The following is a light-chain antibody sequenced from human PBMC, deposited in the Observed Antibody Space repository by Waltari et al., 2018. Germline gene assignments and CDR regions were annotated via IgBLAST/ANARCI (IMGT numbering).Light chain of an antibody. J-gene: IGLJ3*02. CDR1: FLRPSY. V-gene: IGLV3-19*01. CDR3: HSRKGRDNQVV. Sequence: SSELTQGPAVSVALGQTVKITCQGDFLRPSYARWYRVKPGQAPVLVLFGKDKRPSGIPDRIAGYSSGTTSSLTITGAQAEDEADYYCHSRKGRDNQVVFGGGTQLTVL. CDR2: GKD.